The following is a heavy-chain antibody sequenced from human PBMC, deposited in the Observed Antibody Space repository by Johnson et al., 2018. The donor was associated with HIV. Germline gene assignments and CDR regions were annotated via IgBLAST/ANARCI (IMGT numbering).Heavy chain of an antibody. Sequence: QVQLVESGGGVVQPGRSLSLSCAASGFTFSSYGLHWVRHAPGQGLQWVAFLRNVGSNEYYADAVKGRFTISRDNSMNTLYLQMSSLRPEDTAVHYCAKDGYRAALEVWCQGTMVTVST. CDR3: AKDGYRAALEV. CDR1: GFTFSSYG. CDR2: LRNVGSNE. V-gene: IGHV3-30*02. D-gene: IGHD5-24*01. J-gene: IGHJ3*01.